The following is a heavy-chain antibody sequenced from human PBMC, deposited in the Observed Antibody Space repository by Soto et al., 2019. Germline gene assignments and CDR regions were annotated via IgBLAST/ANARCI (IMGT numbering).Heavy chain of an antibody. J-gene: IGHJ4*02. V-gene: IGHV1-69*01. Sequence: QVQLEQSGPEVKRPGTSVKVSCKASGGAFGRYSVSWVRQAPGQGLEWIGGVIPVFNTSNYSLKFQGRVAIFADLSTSSVFMELRSLRSEDTALYYYARGDEMTAVTIFEYWGQGTLVTVSS. CDR2: VIPVFNTS. D-gene: IGHD4-17*01. CDR3: ARGDEMTAVTIFEY. CDR1: GGAFGRYS.